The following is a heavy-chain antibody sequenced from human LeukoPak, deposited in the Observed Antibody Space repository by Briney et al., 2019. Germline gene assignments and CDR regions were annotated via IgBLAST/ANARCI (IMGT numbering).Heavy chain of an antibody. Sequence: SETLSLTCAVYDGSFSGYYWSWIRQPPGKWLEWIGEINHSGSTNYNPSLKSRVTISVDTSKNQFSLKLSSVTAADTAVYYCARGMYYDFWSGYSSGNWFDPWGQGTLVTVSS. J-gene: IGHJ5*02. CDR1: DGSFSGYY. CDR3: ARGMYYDFWSGYSSGNWFDP. V-gene: IGHV4-34*01. D-gene: IGHD3-3*01. CDR2: INHSGST.